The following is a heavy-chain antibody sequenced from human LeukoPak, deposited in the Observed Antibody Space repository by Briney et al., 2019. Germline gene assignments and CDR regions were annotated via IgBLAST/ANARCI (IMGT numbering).Heavy chain of an antibody. J-gene: IGHJ4*02. CDR3: ARDSGYYGLFDY. Sequence: GGSLRLSCAASGSTFGNYYMSWVRQATGKGLEWVANIKHDGNWKFYADSVKGRFTVSRDNAEKSVYLHMSSLRAEDTAMYYCARDSGYYGLFDYWGQGTLVTVSS. CDR1: GSTFGNYY. V-gene: IGHV3-7*03. CDR2: IKHDGNWK. D-gene: IGHD3-22*01.